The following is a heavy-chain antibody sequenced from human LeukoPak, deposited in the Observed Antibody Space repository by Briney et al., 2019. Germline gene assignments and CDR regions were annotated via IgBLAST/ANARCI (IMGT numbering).Heavy chain of an antibody. J-gene: IGHJ4*02. CDR1: GFTFSSYA. D-gene: IGHD6-19*01. Sequence: PGGSLRLSCAASGFTFSSYAMSWVRQAPGKGLEWVSGISGSGDNTYYADSVKGRFTISRDNSKNTLYLQMNSLRAEDTAVYYCARDAGRAPGYSSGWDPFDYWGQGTLVTVSS. CDR3: ARDAGRAPGYSSGWDPFDY. V-gene: IGHV3-23*01. CDR2: ISGSGDNT.